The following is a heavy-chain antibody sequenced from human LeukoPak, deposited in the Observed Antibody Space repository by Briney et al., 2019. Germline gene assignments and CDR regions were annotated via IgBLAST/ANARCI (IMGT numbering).Heavy chain of an antibody. Sequence: GGSLRLSCEASGFTFSDFAMSWVRQAPGKGLEWVSAISGNGDNTYYADSVKGRFTISRDNSKNTLYLQANSLRGEDTAVYFCARDLIGIAAALRDYWGQGTLVTVSS. CDR2: ISGNGDNT. J-gene: IGHJ4*02. D-gene: IGHD6-13*01. V-gene: IGHV3-23*01. CDR1: GFTFSDFA. CDR3: ARDLIGIAAALRDY.